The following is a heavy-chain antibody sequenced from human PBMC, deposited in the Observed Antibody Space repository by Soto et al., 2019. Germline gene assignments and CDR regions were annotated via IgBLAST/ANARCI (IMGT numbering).Heavy chain of an antibody. CDR2: INQDGSEK. J-gene: IGHJ4*02. CDR3: ARGPGGSNDGTFNY. V-gene: IGHV3-7*05. Sequence: DVQLVEAGGGLVQPGGSLRLSCAASGFTVSIYWMKWVRQTPVKGLEWVANINQDGSEKNYVDSVRGRFTISRDTAKNSLYLQMSSLRAEDTAIYYCARGPGGSNDGTFNYWGQGALVTVSS. CDR1: GFTVSIYW. D-gene: IGHD2-15*01.